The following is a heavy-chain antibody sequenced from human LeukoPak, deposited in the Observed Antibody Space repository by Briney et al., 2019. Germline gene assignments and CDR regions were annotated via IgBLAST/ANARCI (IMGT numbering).Heavy chain of an antibody. Sequence: ASVKVSCKASGYTFTSYYMHWVRQAPGQGLEWMGIINPSAGSTTYAQKFQGRVTMTRDTSTSTVYMELSSLRSDDTAVYYCARPRVERYYDRSGSFGYYGMDVWGQGTTVTVSS. D-gene: IGHD3-22*01. V-gene: IGHV1-46*01. J-gene: IGHJ6*02. CDR3: ARPRVERYYDRSGSFGYYGMDV. CDR1: GYTFTSYY. CDR2: INPSAGST.